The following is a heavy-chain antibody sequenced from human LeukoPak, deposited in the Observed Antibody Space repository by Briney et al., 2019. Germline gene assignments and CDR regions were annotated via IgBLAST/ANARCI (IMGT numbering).Heavy chain of an antibody. CDR1: GFTISIYC. J-gene: IGHJ4*02. V-gene: IGHV3-7*05. D-gene: IGHD3-22*01. Sequence: GGSLRLFCAGSGFTISIYCTAWVREAPGRGRDGVGNIKQDGGEKNYVILVKGPYTIPRDNTKNSVYLQMNSLRVEGTAVYYCVRYYYLGYWGQGRLVTVSS. CDR3: VRYYYLGY. CDR2: IKQDGGEK.